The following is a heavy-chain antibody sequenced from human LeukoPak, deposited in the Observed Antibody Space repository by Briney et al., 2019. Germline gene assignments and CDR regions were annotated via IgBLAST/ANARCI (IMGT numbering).Heavy chain of an antibody. CDR1: GGSISSYY. CDR2: IYTSGST. D-gene: IGHD3-10*01. V-gene: IGHV4-4*07. CDR3: ARRGMVRFGDALVDV. J-gene: IGHJ6*04. Sequence: PSETLSLTCTVSGGSISSYYWSWIRQPAGKGLEWIGRIYTSGSTNYNPSLKSRVTMSVDTSKNQFSLKLSSVTALDTAVYYCARRGMVRFGDALVDVWGKGTTVTVSS.